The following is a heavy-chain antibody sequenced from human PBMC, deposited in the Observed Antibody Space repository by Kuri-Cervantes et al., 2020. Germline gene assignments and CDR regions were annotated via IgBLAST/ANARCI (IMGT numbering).Heavy chain of an antibody. J-gene: IGHJ4*02. CDR3: ARGWFGELGGYYFDY. CDR1: GFTFSSYW. Sequence: GGSLRLSCAASGFTFSSYWMHWVRQAPGKGLVWVSRINSDGSSTSYADSVKGRFTISRDNSKNTLYLQMNSLRAEDTAVYYCARGWFGELGGYYFDYWGQGTLVTVSS. CDR2: INSDGSST. D-gene: IGHD3-10*01. V-gene: IGHV3-74*01.